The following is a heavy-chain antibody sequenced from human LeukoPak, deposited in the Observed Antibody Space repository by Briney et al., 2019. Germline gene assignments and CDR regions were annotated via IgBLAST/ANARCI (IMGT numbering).Heavy chain of an antibody. CDR3: ARVRGILTGYYYFDY. D-gene: IGHD3-9*01. CDR2: IKQDESEK. Sequence: GGSLRLSCAASGFTFSSYWMSWVRQAPGKGLEWVANIKQDESEKYYVDSVKGRFTISRDNAKNSLYLQMNSLRAEDTAVYYCARVRGILTGYYYFDYWGQGTLVTVSS. CDR1: GFTFSSYW. J-gene: IGHJ4*02. V-gene: IGHV3-7*03.